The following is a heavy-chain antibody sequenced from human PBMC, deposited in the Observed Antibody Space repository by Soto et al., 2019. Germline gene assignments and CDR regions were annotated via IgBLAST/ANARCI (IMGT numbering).Heavy chain of an antibody. V-gene: IGHV1-58*01. CDR2: IVVGRGNT. CDR1: GFTFSNSA. D-gene: IGHD2-21*02. Sequence: ASVKVSCKTSGFTFSNSAVQWVRQARGQRLEWVGWIVVGRGNTNYAQKFQESVTITRDMSTNTAYMELSSLGSEDTAVYYCAAEVYSGGDCCHFDYWGQGTLVTVSS. CDR3: AAEVYSGGDCCHFDY. J-gene: IGHJ4*02.